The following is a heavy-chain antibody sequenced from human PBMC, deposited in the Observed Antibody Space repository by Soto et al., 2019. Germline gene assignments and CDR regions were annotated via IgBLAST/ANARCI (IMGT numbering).Heavy chain of an antibody. CDR2: INWNSGSI. CDR1: GFTFDDYA. Sequence: EVQLVESGGGLVQPGRSLRLSCAASGFTFDDYAMHWVRQVPGKGLEWVSGINWNSGSIGYGDSVKGRFAISRDNAKNSLHLQMHSLIAEDTAIYYCVKDESINWYSGHFRHWGQGTLVTVSS. D-gene: IGHD6-13*01. CDR3: VKDESINWYSGHFRH. J-gene: IGHJ1*01. V-gene: IGHV3-9*01.